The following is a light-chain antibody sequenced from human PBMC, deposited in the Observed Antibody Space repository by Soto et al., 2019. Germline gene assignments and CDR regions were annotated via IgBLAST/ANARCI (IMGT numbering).Light chain of an antibody. CDR2: GAS. V-gene: IGKV3-15*01. J-gene: IGKJ2*01. CDR3: QQYNNWPYT. Sequence: EIVMTQSPATLSVSPGERATLSCRASQSVSSNLAWYQQKPGQAPRLLIYGASTRATGIPARFNGSGSGTEFTLTISNLPSEDFAVYYCQQYNNWPYTFGQGTKLEIK. CDR1: QSVSSN.